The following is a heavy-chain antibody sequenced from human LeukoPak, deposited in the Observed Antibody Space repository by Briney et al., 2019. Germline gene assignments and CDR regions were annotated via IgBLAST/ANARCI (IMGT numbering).Heavy chain of an antibody. CDR3: GRVVGTGHFDD. CDR2: IHYSGST. V-gene: IGHV4-59*01. J-gene: IGHJ4*02. Sequence: SETLSLTCTVSGGSISSYYWTWIRQFPGQGLVWIGFIHYSGSTNHNPSLRSRVTMSVDTSRNQFTLKLSSVTAADTAVYCCGRVVGTGHFDDWGQGTLVTVSS. CDR1: GGSISSYY. D-gene: IGHD2-15*01.